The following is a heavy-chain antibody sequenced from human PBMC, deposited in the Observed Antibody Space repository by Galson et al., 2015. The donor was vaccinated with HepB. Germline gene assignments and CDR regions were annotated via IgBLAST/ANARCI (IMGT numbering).Heavy chain of an antibody. Sequence: SLRLSCAASGFTFSSYWMNWVRQAPGKGLEWVAHINQDGSSKYYVGSVKGRFTFSRDNAKDSVHLQLDSLGDEDTAVYYCARRISLVRGIITKPDYYYGMDVWGQGTTVTVAS. V-gene: IGHV3-7*03. CDR2: INQDGSSK. J-gene: IGHJ6*02. CDR3: ARRISLVRGIITKPDYYYGMDV. D-gene: IGHD3-10*01. CDR1: GFTFSSYW.